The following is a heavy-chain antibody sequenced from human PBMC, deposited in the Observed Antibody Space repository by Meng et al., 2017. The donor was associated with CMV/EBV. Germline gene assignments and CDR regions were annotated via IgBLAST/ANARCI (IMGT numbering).Heavy chain of an antibody. CDR2: ISSSSSYI. J-gene: IGHJ5*02. V-gene: IGHV3-21*01. CDR3: ARDLPYYDFWSGYNWFDP. Sequence: FSRYGMSWVRQAAGKGLEWVSSISSSSSYIYYADSVKGRFTISRDNAKNSLYLQMNSLRAEDTAVYYCARDLPYYDFWSGYNWFDPWGQGTLVTVSS. D-gene: IGHD3-3*01. CDR1: FSRYG.